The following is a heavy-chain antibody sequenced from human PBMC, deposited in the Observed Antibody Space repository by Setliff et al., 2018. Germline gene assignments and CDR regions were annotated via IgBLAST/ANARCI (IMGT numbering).Heavy chain of an antibody. CDR1: GYTFTSYD. Sequence: ASVKVSCKASGYTFTSYDINWVRQATGQGLEWMGWMNPTSGNTGYAQKFQGRVTMTRNTAISTAYMELSSLRSEDTAVYYCARGAPGRYCSGGSCSYFDYWGQGILVTGLL. D-gene: IGHD2-15*01. CDR2: MNPTSGNT. CDR3: ARGAPGRYCSGGSCSYFDY. J-gene: IGHJ4*02. V-gene: IGHV1-8*01.